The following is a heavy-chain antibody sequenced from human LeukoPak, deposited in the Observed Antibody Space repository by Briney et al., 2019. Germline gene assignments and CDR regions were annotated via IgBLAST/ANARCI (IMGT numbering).Heavy chain of an antibody. Sequence: PGGSLRLSCAASGFTFSNYNMNWVRQAPGKGLEWVGRTRNKANSYTTEHAASVKGRFTISRDDSENSLYLQMNGLKTEDTAVYYCARAGRCGGDCYYDYWGRGTLVTVSS. J-gene: IGHJ4*02. CDR1: GFTFSNYN. CDR2: TRNKANSYTT. CDR3: ARAGRCGGDCYYDY. V-gene: IGHV3-72*01. D-gene: IGHD2-21*02.